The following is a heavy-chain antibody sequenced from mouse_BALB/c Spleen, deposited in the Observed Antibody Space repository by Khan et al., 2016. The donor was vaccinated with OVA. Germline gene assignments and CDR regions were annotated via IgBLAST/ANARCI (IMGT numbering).Heavy chain of an antibody. J-gene: IGHJ3*01. CDR3: ARRGYDYGRGALFAY. V-gene: IGHV2-2*02. Sequence: QVQLKESGPGLVQPSQSLSITCTVSGFSLNNYSVHWVRQSPGKGLEWLGVIWSVGSTDYNAAFISRMTISKDNSRNQIFFKMNSLQPNDTAIYFLARRGYDYGRGALFAYWGQGTLVTVAA. D-gene: IGHD2-4*01. CDR2: IWSVGST. CDR1: GFSLNNYS.